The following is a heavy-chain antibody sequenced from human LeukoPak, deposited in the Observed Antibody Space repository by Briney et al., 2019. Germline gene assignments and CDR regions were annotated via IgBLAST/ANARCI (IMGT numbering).Heavy chain of an antibody. CDR2: ISYHGKSK. CDR3: ARDMDV. CDR1: GFTFGSYA. J-gene: IGHJ6*02. Sequence: GGSLRLSCAASGFTFGSYALHWVRQAPGKGLEWVAFISYHGKSKNYADSVKGRFTISRDNARNSLSLQMNSLRAEDTAVYFCARDMDVRGQGTTVTVSS. V-gene: IGHV3-30*04.